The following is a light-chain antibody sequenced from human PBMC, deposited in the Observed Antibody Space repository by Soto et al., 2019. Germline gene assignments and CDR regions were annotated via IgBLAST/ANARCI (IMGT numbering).Light chain of an antibody. V-gene: IGKV3-20*01. CDR1: QSVWNNY. Sequence: EIVLTQSPGTLSLSPGERATLSCRASQSVWNNYLAWYQQKPGQAPRLLIYGASIRDTGIPDRFSGSGSGTDFTLTISRLEPEDFVVYYCQQYGTTPPITFGQGTRLEIK. CDR3: QQYGTTPPIT. J-gene: IGKJ5*01. CDR2: GAS.